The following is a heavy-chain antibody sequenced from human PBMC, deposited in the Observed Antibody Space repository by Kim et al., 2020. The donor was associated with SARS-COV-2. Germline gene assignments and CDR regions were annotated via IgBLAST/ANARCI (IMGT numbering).Heavy chain of an antibody. D-gene: IGHD2-15*01. CDR3: ASGDCGGGSCSFRHCMAV. V-gene: IGHV3-53*01. J-gene: IGHJ6*02. Sequence: GGSLRLSCAASGFIVSDKYMTWVRQAPGKGLEWVSLIYSGGNTYYADSVKGRFTISRDNSENTVYLQMNSLRAEDTAVDFCASGDCGGGSCSFRHCMAVWGQGTTVTVSS. CDR1: GFIVSDKY. CDR2: IYSGGNT.